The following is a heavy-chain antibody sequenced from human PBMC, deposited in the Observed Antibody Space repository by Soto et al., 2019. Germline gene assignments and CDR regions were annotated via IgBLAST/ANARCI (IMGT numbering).Heavy chain of an antibody. CDR3: ARGPRGL. V-gene: IGHV3-7*01. CDR1: GFTVSSYW. J-gene: IGHJ4*02. Sequence: EVQLVESGGGLVQPGGSLRLSCAASGFTVSSYWMSWVRQAPGKGLEWVANIKQDGSEKYYVDSVKGRFTISRDNAKNSLYLQMNSLRAEDTAVYYCARGPRGLWGQGTLVTVSS. CDR2: IKQDGSEK. D-gene: IGHD3-10*01.